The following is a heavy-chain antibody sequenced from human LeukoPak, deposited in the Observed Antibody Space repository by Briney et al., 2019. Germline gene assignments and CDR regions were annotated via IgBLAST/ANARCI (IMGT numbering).Heavy chain of an antibody. D-gene: IGHD4-23*01. V-gene: IGHV3-53*01. CDR3: ARDRRRLRGMNGGGDAFDI. Sequence: GGSLRLSCAASGFSIRSNYISWVRQAPGKGLEWVSMTYSDGSIFHADSVKGRFTMSRDNSRNTLDLQMNSLRVEDTAVYFCARDRRRLRGMNGGGDAFDIWGQGTMVTVSS. CDR1: GFSIRSNY. CDR2: TYSDGSI. J-gene: IGHJ3*02.